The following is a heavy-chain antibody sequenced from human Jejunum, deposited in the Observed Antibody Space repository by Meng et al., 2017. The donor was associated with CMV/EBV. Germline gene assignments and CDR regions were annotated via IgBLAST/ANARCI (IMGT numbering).Heavy chain of an antibody. D-gene: IGHD2-2*01. V-gene: IGHV3-21*01. J-gene: IGHJ4*02. Sequence: LSSYTMSWVRQVPGKGLEWVSSISTYSTYIYYADSVKGRFTISRDNAKNSLYLQMDTLRAEDTAVYYCASGFCGSTSCYREFDYWGQGTLVTVSS. CDR1: LSSYT. CDR2: ISTYSTYI. CDR3: ASGFCGSTSCYREFDY.